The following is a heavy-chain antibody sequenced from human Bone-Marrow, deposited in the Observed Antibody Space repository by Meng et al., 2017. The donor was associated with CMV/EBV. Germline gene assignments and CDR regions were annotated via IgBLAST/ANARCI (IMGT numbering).Heavy chain of an antibody. CDR3: VRELMAPAAIDF. CDR2: IHYTGST. Sequence: VSGASMSGTDHSWAWIRHHPERGLEWIGYIHYTGSTLYNPSLRSRLTISIDTSKSQFTLNVTSVTAADTAVYYCVRELMAPAAIDFWGQGTLVTVSS. V-gene: IGHV4-31*02. D-gene: IGHD6-13*01. J-gene: IGHJ4*02. CDR1: GASMSGTDHS.